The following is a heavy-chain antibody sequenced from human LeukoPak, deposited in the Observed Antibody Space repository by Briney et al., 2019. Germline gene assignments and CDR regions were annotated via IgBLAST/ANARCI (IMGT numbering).Heavy chain of an antibody. Sequence: SETLSLTCTVSGGSISSSSYYWGWIRQPPGKGLEWIGSIYYSGSTYYNPSLKSRVTISVDTSKNQFSLKLSSVAAADTAVYYCAVYSSSHAEYFQHWGQGTLVTVSS. J-gene: IGHJ1*01. D-gene: IGHD6-6*01. CDR2: IYYSGST. CDR1: GGSISSSSYY. V-gene: IGHV4-39*01. CDR3: AVYSSSHAEYFQH.